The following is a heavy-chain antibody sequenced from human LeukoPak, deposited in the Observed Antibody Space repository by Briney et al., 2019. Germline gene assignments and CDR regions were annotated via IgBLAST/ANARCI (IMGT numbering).Heavy chain of an antibody. CDR3: ARDKAHSYGRYFDP. CDR2: ISYGNT. V-gene: IGHV4-59*01. CDR1: GGSISTYY. J-gene: IGHJ5*02. Sequence: SETLSLTCSASGGSISTYYWNWIRQTPGKGLEWIGHISYGNTDYNPSLKSRVTISVDTSKNQFSLKLTSVTAADTAVYYCARDKAHSYGRYFDPWGQGALVTVSS. D-gene: IGHD5-18*01.